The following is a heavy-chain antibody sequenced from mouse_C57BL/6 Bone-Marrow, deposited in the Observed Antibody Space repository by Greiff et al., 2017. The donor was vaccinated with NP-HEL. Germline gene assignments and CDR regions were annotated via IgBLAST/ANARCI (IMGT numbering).Heavy chain of an antibody. J-gene: IGHJ2*01. CDR2: INPGSGGT. CDR1: GYAFTNYL. Sequence: QVQLQQSGAELVRPGTSVKVPCKASGYAFTNYLIEWVKQRPGQGLEWIGVINPGSGGTNYNEKFKGKATLTADKSSSTAYMQLSSLTSEDSAVYFCASRGGYFPYYFDYWGQGTTLTVSS. V-gene: IGHV1-54*01. D-gene: IGHD2-3*01. CDR3: ASRGGYFPYYFDY.